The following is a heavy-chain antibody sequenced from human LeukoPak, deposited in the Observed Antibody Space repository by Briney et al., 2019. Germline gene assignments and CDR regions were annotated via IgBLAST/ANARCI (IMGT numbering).Heavy chain of an antibody. D-gene: IGHD1-26*01. CDR3: AKRRELLDAFDI. Sequence: GGSLRLSCVASGFTFSSYGMHWVRQAPGKGLEWVAVISYDGSNKYYADSVKGRFTISRDNSKNTLYLQMNSLGAEDTAVYYCAKRRELLDAFDIWGQGTMVTVSS. J-gene: IGHJ3*02. V-gene: IGHV3-30*18. CDR1: GFTFSSYG. CDR2: ISYDGSNK.